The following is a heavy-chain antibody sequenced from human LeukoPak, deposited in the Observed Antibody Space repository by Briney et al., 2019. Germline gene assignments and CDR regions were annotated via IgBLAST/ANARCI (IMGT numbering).Heavy chain of an antibody. D-gene: IGHD6-6*01. CDR3: AKLCGSSSEDWFDP. J-gene: IGHJ5*02. V-gene: IGHV1-2*02. CDR1: GYTFTGYY. Sequence: ASVKVSCKASGYTFTGYYMHWVRQAPGQGLEWMGWINPNSGGTNYAQKLQGRVTMTRDTSTSTAYMELSRLRSDDTAVYDCAKLCGSSSEDWFDPWGQGTLVTVSS. CDR2: INPNSGGT.